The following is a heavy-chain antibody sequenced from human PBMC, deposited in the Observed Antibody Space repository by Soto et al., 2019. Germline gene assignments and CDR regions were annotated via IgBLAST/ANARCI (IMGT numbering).Heavy chain of an antibody. V-gene: IGHV1-18*01. D-gene: IGHD3-22*01. CDR2: ISPYDDNT. Sequence: QVQLVQSGTEVKKPGASVKVSCKASGYTFNSYGISWVRQAPGQGLEWMGWISPYDDNTNYAQNLQGRVTMTTDTSTRTAYMELRSLISDDTAVYYCARGGYYDSSGSRNYHYYGMDAWGQGTTVTVS. CDR1: GYTFNSYG. CDR3: ARGGYYDSSGSRNYHYYGMDA. J-gene: IGHJ6*02.